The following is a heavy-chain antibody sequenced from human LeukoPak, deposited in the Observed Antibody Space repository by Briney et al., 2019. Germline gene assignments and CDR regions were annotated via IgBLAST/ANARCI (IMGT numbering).Heavy chain of an antibody. V-gene: IGHV1-2*02. CDR3: ARDLYGSGSLDY. CDR2: LNPNSGGT. J-gene: IGHJ4*02. CDR1: GYTFTVYY. D-gene: IGHD3-10*01. Sequence: ASVKVSCKASGYTFTVYYMHWVRQAPGQGREWMGWLNPNSGGTNCAQRSQGGVTVTRDTSISTAYMELSRLRSDDTAVYYCARDLYGSGSLDYWGQGTLVTVSS.